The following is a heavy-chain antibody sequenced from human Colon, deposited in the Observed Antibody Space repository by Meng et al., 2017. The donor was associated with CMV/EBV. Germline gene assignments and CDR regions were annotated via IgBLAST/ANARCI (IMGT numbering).Heavy chain of an antibody. CDR1: GGSFSGYY. CDR3: ARRAGGSWAEIDS. Sequence: SETLSLTCAVYGGSFSGYYWSWIRQPPGKGLEWIGEINHSGSTNYNPSLKSRVTISVDTSKNQFSLKLSSVTAADTAAYFCARRAGGSWAEIDSWGQGTLVTVSS. D-gene: IGHD1-26*01. V-gene: IGHV4-34*01. CDR2: INHSGST. J-gene: IGHJ4*02.